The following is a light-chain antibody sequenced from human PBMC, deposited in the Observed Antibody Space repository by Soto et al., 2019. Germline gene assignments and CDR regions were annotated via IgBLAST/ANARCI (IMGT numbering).Light chain of an antibody. CDR1: QSVSSY. Sequence: EIVLTQSPATLSLSPGEIATLYFSASQSVSSYLAWYQQKPGQAPRLLIYGASSRATGIPDRFSGSGSGTDFTLTISRLEPEDFAVYYCQQYGSSPVTFGQGTKVDIK. CDR2: GAS. CDR3: QQYGSSPVT. V-gene: IGKV3-20*01. J-gene: IGKJ1*01.